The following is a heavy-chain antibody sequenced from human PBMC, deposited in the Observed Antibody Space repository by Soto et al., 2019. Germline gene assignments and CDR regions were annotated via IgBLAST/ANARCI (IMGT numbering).Heavy chain of an antibody. CDR3: AGYGGNSV. Sequence: EVQLVESGGGLTQPGGSLRLSCAVSGFPVSTNHVTWVRQATGKGLQWVSAIYNDGNTYYADSVKGRFTISRDNSKNTVIIQMNSLGEEDTAVYYCAGYGGNSVWGQGTLVTVSS. D-gene: IGHD4-17*01. CDR2: IYNDGNT. J-gene: IGHJ4*02. V-gene: IGHV3-53*01. CDR1: GFPVSTNH.